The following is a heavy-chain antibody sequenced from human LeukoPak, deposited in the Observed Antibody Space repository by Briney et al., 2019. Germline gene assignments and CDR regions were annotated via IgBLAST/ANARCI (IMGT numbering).Heavy chain of an antibody. D-gene: IGHD3-3*01. CDR2: ISAYNGNT. V-gene: IGHV1-18*01. CDR3: ARDDDFWSGYPMDV. J-gene: IGHJ6*02. CDR1: GYTFSSYG. Sequence: GASVKVSCKASGYTFSSYGVSWVRQAPGQGLEWMGWISAYNGNTNYAQKLQGRVTMTTDTSTSTAYMELRSLRSDDTAVYYCARDDDFWSGYPMDVWGQGTTVTVSS.